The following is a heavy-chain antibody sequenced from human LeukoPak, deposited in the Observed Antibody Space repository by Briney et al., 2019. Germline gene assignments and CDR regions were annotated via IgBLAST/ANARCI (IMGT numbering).Heavy chain of an antibody. D-gene: IGHD6-13*01. J-gene: IGHJ1*01. CDR1: GFTVSNNY. CDR2: ISSSSSYI. V-gene: IGHV3-21*01. Sequence: GGSLRLSCAASGFTVSNNYMNWVRQAPGKGLEWVSSISSSSSYIYYADSVKGRFTISRDNAKNSLYLQMNSLRAEDTAVYYCARDWPTIAAAGTIPEYFQHWGQGTLVTVSS. CDR3: ARDWPTIAAAGTIPEYFQH.